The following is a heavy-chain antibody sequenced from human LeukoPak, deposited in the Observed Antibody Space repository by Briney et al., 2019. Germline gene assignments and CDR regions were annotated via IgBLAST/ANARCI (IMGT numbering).Heavy chain of an antibody. J-gene: IGHJ4*02. Sequence: GASVKVSCKASGYTFTSYGISWVRQAPGQGLEWMGWISAYNGNTNYAQKLQGRVTMTTDTSTSTAYMELRSLRSDDTAVYYCARDLDAIAAPGTCGYWGQGTLVTVSS. V-gene: IGHV1-18*01. CDR3: ARDLDAIAAPGTCGY. CDR1: GYTFTSYG. D-gene: IGHD6-13*01. CDR2: ISAYNGNT.